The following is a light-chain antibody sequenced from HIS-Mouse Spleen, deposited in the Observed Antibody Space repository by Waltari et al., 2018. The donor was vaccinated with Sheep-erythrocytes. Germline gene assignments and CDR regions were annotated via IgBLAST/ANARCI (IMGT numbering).Light chain of an antibody. CDR2: DAS. CDR1: QSVSSY. CDR3: QQRSNWYT. V-gene: IGKV3-11*01. Sequence: EIVLTQSPATLSLSPGERATLSCRASQSVSSYLAWYQQKPGHAPRLLIYDASNRATGIPARFSGIGSGTDFTRTISSLEPEDFAVYYCQQRSNWYTFGQGTKLEIK. J-gene: IGKJ2*01.